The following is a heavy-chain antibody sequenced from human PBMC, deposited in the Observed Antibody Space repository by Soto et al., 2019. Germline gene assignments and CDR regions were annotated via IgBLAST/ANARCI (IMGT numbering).Heavy chain of an antibody. CDR1: GYSISSSNW. CDR3: ARTSSSWSHDAFDV. CDR2: IHYSGST. J-gene: IGHJ3*01. V-gene: IGHV4-28*01. Sequence: SETLSLTCGVSGYSISSSNWWGWIRQPPGKGLEWIGYIHYSGSTNYKPSLKSRVTMSVDTSKNQFSLKLSSVTAVDTAVYYCARTSSSWSHDAFDVWGQGTMVTVSS. D-gene: IGHD6-13*01.